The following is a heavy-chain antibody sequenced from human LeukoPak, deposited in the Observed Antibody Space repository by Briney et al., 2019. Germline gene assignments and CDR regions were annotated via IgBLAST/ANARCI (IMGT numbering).Heavy chain of an antibody. CDR1: GYTFSSVS. V-gene: IGHV3-21*01. J-gene: IGHJ4*02. D-gene: IGHD3-22*01. CDR3: VRLRRNSDTSGYYYYYDF. Sequence: GGSLRLSCAASGYTFSSVSINWVRRAPGKGLEGVSAISVSSNYICYADSVRGRFTISRDDARDSLYLQMNSLRAEDTAVYYCVRLRRNSDTSGYYYYYDFWGQGTLVTVSS. CDR2: ISVSSNYI.